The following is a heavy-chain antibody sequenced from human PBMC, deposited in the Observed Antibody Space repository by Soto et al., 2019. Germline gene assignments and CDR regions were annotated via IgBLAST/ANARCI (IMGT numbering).Heavy chain of an antibody. J-gene: IGHJ5*02. CDR3: ERAPFCRGGTCSLDNWFDP. V-gene: IGHV4-38-2*02. D-gene: IGHD2-15*01. CDR2: IYHSGTT. CDR1: GYSISNGYY. Sequence: KASETLSLTCTVSGYSISNGYYWGWIRQTPGKGLEWIASIYHSGTTYYNPSLKSRVTLSVDTSKNQFSLKLNSVTAADTAVYFCERAPFCRGGTCSLDNWFDPWGQGTLVTVSS.